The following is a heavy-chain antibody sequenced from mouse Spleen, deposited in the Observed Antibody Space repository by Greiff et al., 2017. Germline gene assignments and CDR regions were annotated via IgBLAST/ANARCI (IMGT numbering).Heavy chain of an antibody. Sequence: VQLQQSGPELVKPGASVKISCKASGYAFSSSWMNWVKQRPGQGLEWIGRIYPGDGDTNYNGKFKGKATLTADKSSSTAYMQLSSLTSVDSAVYFCARGTYYGYDWYFDVWGAGTTVTVSS. D-gene: IGHD1-2*01. CDR1: GYAFSSSW. V-gene: IGHV1-82*01. CDR2: IYPGDGDT. J-gene: IGHJ1*01. CDR3: ARGTYYGYDWYFDV.